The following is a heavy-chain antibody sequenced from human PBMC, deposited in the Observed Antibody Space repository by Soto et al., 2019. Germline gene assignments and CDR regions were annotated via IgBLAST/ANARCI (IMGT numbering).Heavy chain of an antibody. J-gene: IGHJ3*02. D-gene: IGHD6-13*01. CDR2: IGGGDGST. CDR1: GFTFINYA. Sequence: EVQLLESGGGLVQPGGSLRLSCAASGFTFINYAMSWVRQAPGKGLEWVSTIGGGDGSTYYADSVKGRFTISRDNSNSALYLQMNSLRVGDTAKYYCAKGILVKPPGTRTFDIWGQGTMVIVSS. CDR3: AKGILVKPPGTRTFDI. V-gene: IGHV3-23*01.